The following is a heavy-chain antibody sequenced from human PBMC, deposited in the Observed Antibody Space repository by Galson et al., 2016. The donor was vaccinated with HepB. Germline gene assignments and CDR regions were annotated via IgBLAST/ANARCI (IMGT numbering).Heavy chain of an antibody. D-gene: IGHD3-9*01. J-gene: IGHJ6*02. V-gene: IGHV1-69*13. CDR3: ARVLYFDWLPNFYYYGMDV. Sequence: SVKVSCKASGGTLNNYGVTWVRQAPGQGLEWVGGIIPSFGSANYAQKFQGRVTITADESARTAYMEMSSLRSGDTAVYYCARVLYFDWLPNFYYYGMDVWGQGTTVTVSS. CDR2: IIPSFGSA. CDR1: GGTLNNYG.